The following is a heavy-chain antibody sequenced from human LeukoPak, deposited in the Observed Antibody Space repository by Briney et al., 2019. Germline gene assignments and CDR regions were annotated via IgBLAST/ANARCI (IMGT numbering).Heavy chain of an antibody. V-gene: IGHV3-30-3*01. CDR2: ISYDGSNK. D-gene: IGHD1-26*01. CDR1: GFPFRRYS. CDR3: ARARDSGSYFDY. Sequence: PGGSLRLSCAASGFPFRRYSMQWVPQAPGKGLEWVAVISYDGSNKYYADSVKGRFTISRDNSKSTLYLQMNSLRAEDTAVCYCARARDSGSYFDYWGQGTLATVSS. J-gene: IGHJ4*02.